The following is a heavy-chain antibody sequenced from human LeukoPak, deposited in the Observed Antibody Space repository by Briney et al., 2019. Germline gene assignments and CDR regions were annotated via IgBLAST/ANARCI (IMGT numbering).Heavy chain of an antibody. CDR1: GYTLTELS. D-gene: IGHD6-13*01. CDR2: FDPEDGET. CDR3: ATNDIVATRALSGIAAAGPLDY. V-gene: IGHV1-24*01. J-gene: IGHJ4*02. Sequence: ASVKVSCKVSGYTLTELSMHWVRQAPGKGLEWMGGFDPEDGETIYAQKFQGRVTMTEDTSTDTAYMELSSLRSEDTAVYYCATNDIVATRALSGIAAAGPLDYWGQGTLVTVSS.